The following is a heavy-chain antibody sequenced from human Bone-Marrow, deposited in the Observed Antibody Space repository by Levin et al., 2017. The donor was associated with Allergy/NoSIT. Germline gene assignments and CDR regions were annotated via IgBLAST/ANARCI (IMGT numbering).Heavy chain of an antibody. CDR2: ISYDGSNK. CDR1: GFTFSSYG. D-gene: IGHD4-11*01. Sequence: PGGSLRLSCAASGFTFSSYGMHWVRQAPGKGLEWVAVISYDGSNKYYADSVKGRFTISRDNSKNTLYLQMNSLRAEDTAVYYCAKDRRDYSNYVFAYWGQGTLVTVSS. V-gene: IGHV3-30*18. CDR3: AKDRRDYSNYVFAY. J-gene: IGHJ4*02.